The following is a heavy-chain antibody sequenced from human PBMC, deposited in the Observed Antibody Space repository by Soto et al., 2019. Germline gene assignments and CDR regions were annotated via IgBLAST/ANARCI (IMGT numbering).Heavy chain of an antibody. V-gene: IGHV3-64D*06. CDR3: VKVSTFYDILTGYYSTNFFDP. J-gene: IGHJ5*02. Sequence: PGGSLRLSCSASGFTFSEYSMHWVRQAPGKGLQYVSTISSDGDITYYADSVKGRFTISRDNSKNTLYLQMNSPRPEDTAVYYCVKVSTFYDILTGYYSTNFFDPWGQGTLVTVSS. CDR1: GFTFSEYS. D-gene: IGHD3-9*01. CDR2: ISSDGDIT.